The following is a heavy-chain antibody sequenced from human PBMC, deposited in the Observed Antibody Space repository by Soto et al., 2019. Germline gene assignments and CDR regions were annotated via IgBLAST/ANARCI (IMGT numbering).Heavy chain of an antibody. D-gene: IGHD6-19*01. CDR2: ISWNSGSI. V-gene: IGHV3-9*01. CDR1: GFTFDDYA. J-gene: IGHJ6*02. CDR3: AKDKVSGWPYYYGMDV. Sequence: GGSLRLSCAASGFTFDDYAMHWVRQAPGKGLEWVSGISWNSGSIGYADSVKGRFTISRDNAKNSLYLQMNRLRAEDTALYYCAKDKVSGWPYYYGMDVWGPGTTVTVSS.